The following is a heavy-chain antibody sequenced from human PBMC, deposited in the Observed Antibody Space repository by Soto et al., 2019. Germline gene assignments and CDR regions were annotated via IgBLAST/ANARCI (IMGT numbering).Heavy chain of an antibody. J-gene: IGHJ5*02. CDR1: GGSISSGGYY. D-gene: IGHD3-22*01. CDR3: ARDKVQYYDSNGYSKWFDP. Sequence: SETLSFTCTVSGGSISSGGYYWSWIRQHPGRGLEWIGYIYYSGSTYYNPSLKSRVTISVDTSKNQFSLKLSSVTAADTAVYYCARDKVQYYDSNGYSKWFDPWGQGTLVTVSS. V-gene: IGHV4-31*03. CDR2: IYYSGST.